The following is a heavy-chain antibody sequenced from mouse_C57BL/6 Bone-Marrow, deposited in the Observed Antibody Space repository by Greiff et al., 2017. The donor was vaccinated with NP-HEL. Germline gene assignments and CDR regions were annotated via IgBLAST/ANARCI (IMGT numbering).Heavy chain of an antibody. CDR1: GFTFSSYA. D-gene: IGHD2-2*01. CDR2: ISDGGSYT. V-gene: IGHV5-4*01. Sequence: EVKLVESGGGLVKPGGSLKLSCAASGFTFSSYAMSWVRQTPEKRLEWVATISDGGSYTYYPDNVKGRFTISRDNAKNNLYLQMSHLKSEDTAMYYCAREEVTTEYFDYWGQGTTLTVSS. CDR3: AREEVTTEYFDY. J-gene: IGHJ2*01.